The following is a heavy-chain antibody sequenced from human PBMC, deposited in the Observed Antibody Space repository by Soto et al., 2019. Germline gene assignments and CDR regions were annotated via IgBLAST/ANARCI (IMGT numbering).Heavy chain of an antibody. Sequence: GGSLRLSCAASGFTFSSYAMSWVRQAPGKRLEWVSAISGSGGSTYYADSVKGRFTISRDNSKNTLYLQMNSLRAEDTAVYYCAKGNYIVVVVAALDYWGQGTLVTVSS. J-gene: IGHJ4*02. CDR3: AKGNYIVVVVAALDY. CDR1: GFTFSSYA. V-gene: IGHV3-23*01. D-gene: IGHD2-15*01. CDR2: ISGSGGST.